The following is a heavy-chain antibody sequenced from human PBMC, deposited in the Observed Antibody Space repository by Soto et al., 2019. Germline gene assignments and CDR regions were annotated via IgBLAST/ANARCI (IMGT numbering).Heavy chain of an antibody. CDR3: AREGYYGSRSYNS. J-gene: IGHJ4*02. V-gene: IGHV1-3*01. D-gene: IGHD3-10*01. CDR1: GYIFINYG. Sequence: QVQLVQSGAEVKKPGAAVKVSCKASGYIFINYGINWVRQAPGQRLEWMGWINPGNGDTKYSQKFQGRVTIARDTSASTAYMELSSLRSEDTAVFYCAREGYYGSRSYNSWGQGTLVTVSS. CDR2: INPGNGDT.